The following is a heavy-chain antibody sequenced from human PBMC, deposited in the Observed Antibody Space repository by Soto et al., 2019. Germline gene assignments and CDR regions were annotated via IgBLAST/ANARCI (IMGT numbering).Heavy chain of an antibody. Sequence: SLTCTVSGGSISSYYWSWIRQPAGKGLEWIGRIYASGTTYYNPSLKSRVTMSVDTSKNQFSLKLSSVTAADTAVYYCARAPTYSSSWLDHWGQGTLVTVSS. CDR2: IYASGTT. D-gene: IGHD6-13*01. CDR1: GGSISSYY. CDR3: ARAPTYSSSWLDH. V-gene: IGHV4-4*07. J-gene: IGHJ4*02.